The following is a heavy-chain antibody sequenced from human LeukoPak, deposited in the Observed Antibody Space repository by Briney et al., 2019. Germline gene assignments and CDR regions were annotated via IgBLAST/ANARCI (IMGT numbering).Heavy chain of an antibody. CDR3: ARRMRLLLFYSYYIDV. D-gene: IGHD3-22*01. V-gene: IGHV4-4*07. J-gene: IGHJ6*03. CDR1: GVTVSNYY. CDR2: IYTSGST. Sequence: PSETLSLTCAVSGVTVSNYYWSGLRQPAGKGLEWIGRIYTSGSTNYNPSLKSRVTMSVDTSKNQFSLKLSYGTAADTAVYYCARRMRLLLFYSYYIDVCGKGNTVTVSS.